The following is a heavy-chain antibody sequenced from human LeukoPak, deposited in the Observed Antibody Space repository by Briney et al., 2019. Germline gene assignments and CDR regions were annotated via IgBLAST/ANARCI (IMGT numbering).Heavy chain of an antibody. D-gene: IGHD3-9*01. CDR3: ARRRTYDILTGYPQYYFDY. CDR1: GGSISTSPYY. CDR2: IYCSGNT. Sequence: SETLSLTCSVSGGSISTSPYYWGWIRQPPRKGLEGSGDIYCSGNTYYNPSLKSRVTNSVDTSKNQVSLKVTSVTAADTALYYCARRRTYDILTGYPQYYFDYWGQGALVTVSS. V-gene: IGHV4-39*01. J-gene: IGHJ4*02.